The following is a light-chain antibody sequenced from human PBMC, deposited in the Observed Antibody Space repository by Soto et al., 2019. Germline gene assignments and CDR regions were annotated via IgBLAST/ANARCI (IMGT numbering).Light chain of an antibody. CDR2: EVS. CDR1: SSDVGGYNY. CDR3: NSYTSASTYV. Sequence: QSVLTQPASVSGSPGQSITISCTGTSSDVGGYNYVSWYQQYPGKAPKLMIYEVSNRPSGVSNRFSGSKSGNTASLTISWLQAEDEADYYCNSYTSASTYVFGTGTKLTVL. J-gene: IGLJ1*01. V-gene: IGLV2-14*01.